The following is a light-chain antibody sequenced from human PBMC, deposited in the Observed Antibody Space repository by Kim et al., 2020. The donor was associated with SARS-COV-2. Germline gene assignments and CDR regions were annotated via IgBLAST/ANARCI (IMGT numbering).Light chain of an antibody. CDR1: SSDVGGYNF. V-gene: IGLV2-14*01. J-gene: IGLJ3*02. CDR2: DVS. Sequence: QSALTQPASVSGSPGQSITISCTGTSSDVGGYNFVSWSQQHPGKAPKLLIYDVSKRPSGVSDRFSGSKSGNTASLTISGLQAEDEADYYCSSHIGSSTWVFGGGTQLTVL. CDR3: SSHIGSSTWV.